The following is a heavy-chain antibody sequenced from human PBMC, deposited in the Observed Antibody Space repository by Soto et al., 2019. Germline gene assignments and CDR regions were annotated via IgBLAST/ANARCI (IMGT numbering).Heavy chain of an antibody. D-gene: IGHD4-4*01. Sequence: EVQLLESGGGLVQPGGSLRLSCAASGFTFSSFAMNWVRQAPGKGLEWVSPISDSGGNTFHADSVKGRFTISRDNSKNTLYLQMDSLRVEDTAVYYCAKAARVTTVYNFDFWGQGTLVTVSS. CDR2: ISDSGGNT. J-gene: IGHJ4*02. V-gene: IGHV3-23*01. CDR3: AKAARVTTVYNFDF. CDR1: GFTFSSFA.